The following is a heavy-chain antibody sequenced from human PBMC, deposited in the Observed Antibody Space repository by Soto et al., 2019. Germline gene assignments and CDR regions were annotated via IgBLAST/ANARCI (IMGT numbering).Heavy chain of an antibody. D-gene: IGHD6-13*01. V-gene: IGHV3-9*01. CDR3: AKDTGSSWYGGLYY. Sequence: PGGSLRLSCAASGFTLSDHYIDWVRQAPGKGLEWVSGISWNSKSIGYADSVKGRVTISRDNAKNSLYLQMNSLRPEDTALYYCAKDTGSSWYGGLYYWGQGTLVTVSS. CDR1: GFTLSDHY. CDR2: ISWNSKSI. J-gene: IGHJ4*02.